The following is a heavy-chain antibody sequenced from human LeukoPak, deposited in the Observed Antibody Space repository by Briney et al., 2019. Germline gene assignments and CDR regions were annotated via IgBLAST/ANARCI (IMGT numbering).Heavy chain of an antibody. CDR1: GGSISSYY. V-gene: IGHV4-59*01. Sequence: SETLSLTCTVSGGSISSYYWSWIRQPPGKGLEWIGYIYYSGSTNYNPSLKSRVTISVDTSKNQFSLKLSSVTAADTAVYYCARGTVIAVAGDWGQGTLVTVSS. J-gene: IGHJ4*02. D-gene: IGHD6-19*01. CDR3: ARGTVIAVAGD. CDR2: IYYSGST.